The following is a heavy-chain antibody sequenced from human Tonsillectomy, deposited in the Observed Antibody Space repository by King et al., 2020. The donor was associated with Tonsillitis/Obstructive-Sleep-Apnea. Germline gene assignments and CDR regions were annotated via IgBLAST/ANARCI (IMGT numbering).Heavy chain of an antibody. J-gene: IGHJ6*03. Sequence: VQLVESEGGLVKPGGSLRLSCAASGFTFSDYYMSWIRQAPGKGLEWVSYISSSSSYTNYADSVKGRFTISRDNAKNSLYLQMNSLRAEDTAVYYCARVIYCSSTSCSGGMDVWGKGTTVTVSS. V-gene: IGHV3-11*05. CDR2: ISSSSSYT. D-gene: IGHD2-2*01. CDR3: ARVIYCSSTSCSGGMDV. CDR1: GFTFSDYY.